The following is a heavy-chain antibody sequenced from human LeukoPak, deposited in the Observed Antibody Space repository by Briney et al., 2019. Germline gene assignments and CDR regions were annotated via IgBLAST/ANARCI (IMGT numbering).Heavy chain of an antibody. Sequence: SETLSLTCAVYGGSFSGYYWSWIRQPPGKGLEWIGEINHSGSTNHNPSLKSRVTISVDTSKNQFSLKLSSVTAADTAVYYCARRRMVTGGRYFDYWGQGTLVTVSS. V-gene: IGHV4-34*01. CDR3: ARRRMVTGGRYFDY. J-gene: IGHJ4*02. CDR1: GGSFSGYY. D-gene: IGHD5-18*01. CDR2: INHSGST.